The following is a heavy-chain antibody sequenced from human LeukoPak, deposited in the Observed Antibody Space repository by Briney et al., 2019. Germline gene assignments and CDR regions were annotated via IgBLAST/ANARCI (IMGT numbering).Heavy chain of an antibody. CDR1: GLIFSTYA. Sequence: GGSLRLSCAASGLIFSTYAMSWVRQAPGKGLEWVSGISASRRTYYADSVKGRFTISRDYSKNTLYLQMNSLRTEDTAVYYCAKESYYDSSGSFDYWGQGTLVTVSS. CDR2: ISASRRT. D-gene: IGHD3-22*01. J-gene: IGHJ4*02. V-gene: IGHV3-23*01. CDR3: AKESYYDSSGSFDY.